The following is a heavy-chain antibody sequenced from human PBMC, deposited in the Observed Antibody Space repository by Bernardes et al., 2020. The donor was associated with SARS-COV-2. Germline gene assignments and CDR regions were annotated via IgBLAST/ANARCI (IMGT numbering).Heavy chain of an antibody. CDR2: IYWNDDK. CDR3: AHSRASKLLLWFGEPYGMDV. V-gene: IGHV2-5*01. J-gene: IGHJ6*02. Sequence: SGPTLVKPTQTLTLTCTFSGFSLSTSGVGVGWIRQPPGKALEWLALIYWNDDKRYSPSLKSRLTITKDTSKNQVVLTMTNMDPVDTATYYCAHSRASKLLLWFGEPYGMDVWGQGTTVTVSS. CDR1: GFSLSTSGVG. D-gene: IGHD3-10*01.